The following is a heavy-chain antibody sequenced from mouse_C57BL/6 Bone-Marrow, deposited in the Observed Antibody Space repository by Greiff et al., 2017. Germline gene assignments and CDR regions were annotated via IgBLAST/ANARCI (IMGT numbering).Heavy chain of an antibody. Sequence: EVKLVESGEGLVKPGGSLKLSCAASGFTFGSYAMSWVRQTPEKRLEWVAYISSGGDYIYYADTVKGRFTISRDNARNTLYLQMSSLKSEDTAMYYCTSPSGGFAYWGQGTLVTVSA. CDR3: TSPSGGFAY. CDR2: ISSGGDYI. CDR1: GFTFGSYA. J-gene: IGHJ3*01. D-gene: IGHD2-10*02. V-gene: IGHV5-9-1*02.